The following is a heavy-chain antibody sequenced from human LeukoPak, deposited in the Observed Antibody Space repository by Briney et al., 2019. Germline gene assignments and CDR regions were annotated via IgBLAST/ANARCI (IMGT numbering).Heavy chain of an antibody. CDR3: AKDIAQGYTFGSIEQDY. Sequence: GGSLRLSCAASGFTFSSYAMSWVRQAPGKGLEWVSAISGSGGSTYYADSVKGRFTISRDNSKDTLSLQMNSLRTEDTAVYYCAKDIAQGYTFGSIEQDYWGQGTLVTVSS. V-gene: IGHV3-23*01. CDR1: GFTFSSYA. CDR2: ISGSGGST. D-gene: IGHD5-18*01. J-gene: IGHJ4*02.